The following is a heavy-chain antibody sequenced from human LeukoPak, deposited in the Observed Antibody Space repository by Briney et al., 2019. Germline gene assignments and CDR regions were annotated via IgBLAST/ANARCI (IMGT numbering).Heavy chain of an antibody. J-gene: IGHJ6*02. D-gene: IGHD3-9*01. V-gene: IGHV5-51*01. CDR3: ASSLRYFDYYYGMDV. CDR1: GYSFTSYW. Sequence: GESLKISCKGSGYSFTSYWIGWVRQMPGKGLEWMGIIYPGDSDTRYSPSFQGQVTISADKSISTAYLQWSSLKASDTAMYYRASSLRYFDYYYGMDVWGQGTTVTVSS. CDR2: IYPGDSDT.